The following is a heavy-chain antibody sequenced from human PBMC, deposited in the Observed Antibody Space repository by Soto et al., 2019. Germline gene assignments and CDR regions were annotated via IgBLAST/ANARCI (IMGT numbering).Heavy chain of an antibody. CDR2: INPNSGGT. CDR3: ARGGRLRYFDWSIDY. Sequence: GASVKVSCKASGYTFTGYYMHWVRQAPGQGLEWMGWINPNSGGTNYAQKFQGWVTMTRDTSISTAYMELSRLRSDDTAVYYCARGGRLRYFDWSIDYWGQGTLVTVSS. J-gene: IGHJ4*02. V-gene: IGHV1-2*04. CDR1: GYTFTGYY. D-gene: IGHD3-9*01.